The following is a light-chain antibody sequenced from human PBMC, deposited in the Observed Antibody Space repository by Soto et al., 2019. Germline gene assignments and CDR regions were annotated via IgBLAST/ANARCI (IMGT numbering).Light chain of an antibody. CDR3: CSYAGSSTYVV. J-gene: IGLJ2*01. CDR1: SSDVGSYNL. V-gene: IGLV2-23*02. CDR2: EVS. Sequence: QFALTQPASVSGSPGQSITISCTGTSSDVGSYNLVSWYQHHPGKAPKLMIYEVSKRPSGVSNRFSGSKSGNTASLTISGLQAEDEADYYCCSYAGSSTYVVFGGGTKVTVL.